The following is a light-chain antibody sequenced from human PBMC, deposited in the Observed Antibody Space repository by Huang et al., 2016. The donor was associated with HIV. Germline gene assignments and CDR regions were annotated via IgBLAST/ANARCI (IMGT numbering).Light chain of an antibody. V-gene: IGKV4-1*01. CDR3: QQYYISPPT. J-gene: IGKJ2*01. CDR2: WAA. CDR1: QSVLSRPTKKTY. Sequence: DIVMTQSPDSLAVSLGERATINCKSSQSVLSRPTKKTYLAWYQQRPGQSPTLLIYWAATRRSGVPDRFSASGSGTHVTLTISSLQAEDVAFYYCQQYYISPPTFGQGTKLEI.